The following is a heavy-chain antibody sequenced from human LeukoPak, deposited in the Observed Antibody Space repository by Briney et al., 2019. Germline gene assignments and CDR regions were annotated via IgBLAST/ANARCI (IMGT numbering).Heavy chain of an antibody. CDR1: GFTVSSNY. CDR3: ARHDGGYGPFDY. V-gene: IGHV3-53*01. J-gene: IGHJ4*02. Sequence: GGSLRLSCAVSGFTVSSNYMNWVRQAPGKGLEWVSIIYSGGSTYYTDSVKGRFTISRDISKNTLYPQMNSLRAEDTAVYYCARHDGGYGPFDYWGQGTLVTVSS. D-gene: IGHD5-12*01. CDR2: IYSGGST.